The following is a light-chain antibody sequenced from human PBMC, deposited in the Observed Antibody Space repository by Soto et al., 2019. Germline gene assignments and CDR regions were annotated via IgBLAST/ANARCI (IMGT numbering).Light chain of an antibody. CDR1: QGIGND. CDR3: LQHNTYPLT. J-gene: IGKJ4*01. V-gene: IGKV1-17*01. CDR2: TAS. Sequence: DIQMTQSPSSLSASVGDRVTIICRASQGIGNDLGWYQQKPGKDPKRLTYTASTLQSGVPSSFSGGGSGTEFTLTISSLQTEDFATYYWLQHNTYPLTFGGGTKVEIK.